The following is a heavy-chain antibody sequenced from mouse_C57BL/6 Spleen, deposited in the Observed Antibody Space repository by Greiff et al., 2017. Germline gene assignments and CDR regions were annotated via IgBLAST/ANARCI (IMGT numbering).Heavy chain of an antibody. V-gene: IGHV5-9-1*02. CDR2: ISSGGDYI. Sequence: EVMLVESGEGLVKPGGSLKLSCAASGFTFSSYAMSWVRQTPEKRLEWVAYISSGGDYIYYADTVKGRFTISRDNARNTLYMQMSSLKSEDTAMYYCTRDRCYCGSSYPYAMDYWGQGTSVTVSS. D-gene: IGHD1-1*01. CDR1: GFTFSSYA. J-gene: IGHJ4*01. CDR3: TRDRCYCGSSYPYAMDY.